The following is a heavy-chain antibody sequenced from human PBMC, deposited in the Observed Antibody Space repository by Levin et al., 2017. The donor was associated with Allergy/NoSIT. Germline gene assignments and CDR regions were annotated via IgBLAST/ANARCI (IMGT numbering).Heavy chain of an antibody. V-gene: IGHV1-2*02. D-gene: IGHD2-8*02. CDR3: ARVVYDNDYYYGMDV. J-gene: IGHJ6*02. CDR2: INPNSGGT. CDR1: GYTFTGYY. Sequence: RASVKVSCKASGYTFTGYYMHWVRQAPGQGLEWMGWINPNSGGTKYAQKFQGRVTMTRDTSISTAYMELRRLRSDDTAVYYCARVVYDNDYYYGMDVWGQGTTVTVSS.